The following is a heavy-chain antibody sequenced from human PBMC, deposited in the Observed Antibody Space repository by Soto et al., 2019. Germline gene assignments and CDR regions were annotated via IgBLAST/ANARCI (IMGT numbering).Heavy chain of an antibody. J-gene: IGHJ4*02. D-gene: IGHD3-22*01. CDR1: GYTFTSYD. CDR2: MNPNNGNT. Sequence: QVQLVQSGAEVKKPGASVKVSCKASGYTFTSYDINWVRQATGQGLEWMGWMNPNNGNTGYAQDFQGRGTITRNTPISQDSMELSSLRSEHTAVYDCAPYGDDSSGDPDFDSWGQGTLVTVSS. V-gene: IGHV1-8*01. CDR3: APYGDDSSGDPDFDS.